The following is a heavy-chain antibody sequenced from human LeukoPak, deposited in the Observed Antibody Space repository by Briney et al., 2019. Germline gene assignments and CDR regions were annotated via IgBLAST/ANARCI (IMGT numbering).Heavy chain of an antibody. Sequence: PGGSLRLSCAASGFTFSSYGMHWVPQAPGKGLEWVAVTWYDGSNKYYADSVKGRFTISRDNSKNTLYLQMNSLRAEDTAVYYCARDRSGWPKNDAFDIWGQGTMVTVSS. V-gene: IGHV3-33*01. J-gene: IGHJ3*02. CDR1: GFTFSSYG. CDR2: TWYDGSNK. CDR3: ARDRSGWPKNDAFDI. D-gene: IGHD6-19*01.